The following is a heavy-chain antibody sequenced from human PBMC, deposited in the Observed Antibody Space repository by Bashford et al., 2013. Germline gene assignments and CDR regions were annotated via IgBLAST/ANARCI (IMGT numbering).Heavy chain of an antibody. V-gene: IGHV3-15*01. CDR3: TTQGGPTWPCY. J-gene: IGHJ4*02. Sequence: GGPVRLSCAGSGFTFSNGWMNWVRPGVQGRGLEWVGRIKSKSEGETTDYAAPLKGRFSISREDSKNTVYLQMDSLKTEDTAVYYCTTQGGPTWPCYWGQGVLVTVSS. D-gene: IGHD1-26*01. CDR2: IKSKSEGETT. CDR1: GFTFSNGW.